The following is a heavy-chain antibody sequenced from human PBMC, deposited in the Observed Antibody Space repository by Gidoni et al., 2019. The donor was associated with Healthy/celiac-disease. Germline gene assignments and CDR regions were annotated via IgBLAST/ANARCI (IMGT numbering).Heavy chain of an antibody. CDR3: AREKYCGGDCYSAAIHYGMDV. V-gene: IGHV3-21*01. J-gene: IGHJ6*02. CDR1: GFTFRGYS. D-gene: IGHD2-21*02. CDR2: ISSSSSYI. Sequence: EVQLVESGGGLVTPGGSLSLSCAASGFTFRGYSMNWGRQAPGKRLAWGSSISSSSSYIYYADSVKGRFTISRDNAKNSLYLQMNSLRAEDTAVYYCAREKYCGGDCYSAAIHYGMDVWGQGTTVTVSS.